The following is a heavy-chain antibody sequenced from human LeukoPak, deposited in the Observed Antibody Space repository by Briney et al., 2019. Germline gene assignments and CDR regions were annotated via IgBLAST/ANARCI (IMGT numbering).Heavy chain of an antibody. CDR3: AKAGLYCSGGSCYDWFDP. V-gene: IGHV3-23*01. CDR2: ISGSGGST. D-gene: IGHD2-15*01. Sequence: GGSLRLSCAASGFTFSSYAMSWVRQAPGKGLEWVSAISGSGGSTYYADSVKGRFTISGDNSKNTLYLQMNSLRAEDTAVYYCAKAGLYCSGGSCYDWFDPWGQGTLVTVSS. J-gene: IGHJ5*02. CDR1: GFTFSSYA.